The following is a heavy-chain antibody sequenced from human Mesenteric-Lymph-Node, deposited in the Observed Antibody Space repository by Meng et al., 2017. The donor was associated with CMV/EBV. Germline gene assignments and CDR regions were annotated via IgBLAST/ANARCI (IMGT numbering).Heavy chain of an antibody. J-gene: IGHJ4*02. V-gene: IGHV3-30*04. CDR3: ARGYYDFWSGYFPIGY. CDR2: ISYDGSTK. CDR1: FTFSSSA. D-gene: IGHD3-3*01. Sequence: FTFSSSAMPWVRQAPGKGLEWVAVISYDGSTKYYADSVKGRFTISRDNSKNTLYLQMNSLRAEDTAVYYCARGYYDFWSGYFPIGYWGQGTLVTVSS.